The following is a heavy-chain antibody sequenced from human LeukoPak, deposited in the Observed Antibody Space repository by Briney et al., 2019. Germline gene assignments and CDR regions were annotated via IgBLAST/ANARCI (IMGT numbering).Heavy chain of an antibody. D-gene: IGHD1-14*01. Sequence: SETLSLTCTVSGGSISSYYWSWIRQPPGKGLEWIGYIYYSGSTNYNPSLKSRVTISVDTSKNQFSLKLSSVTAADTAVYYCARGRYGPDFDYWGQGTLVTVSS. V-gene: IGHV4-59*12. J-gene: IGHJ4*02. CDR2: IYYSGST. CDR1: GGSISSYY. CDR3: ARGRYGPDFDY.